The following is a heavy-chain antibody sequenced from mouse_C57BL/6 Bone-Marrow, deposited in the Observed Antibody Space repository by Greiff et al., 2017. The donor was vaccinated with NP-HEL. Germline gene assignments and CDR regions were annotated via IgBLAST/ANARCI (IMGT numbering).Heavy chain of an antibody. D-gene: IGHD2-4*01. Sequence: QVQLKESGAELARPGASVKLSCKASGYTFTSYGISWVKQRTGQGLEWIGEIYPRSGNTYYNEKFKGKATLTADKSSSTAYMELRSLTSEDSAVYFCASLYYEYPMDYWGQGTSVTVSS. CDR3: ASLYYEYPMDY. J-gene: IGHJ4*01. CDR2: IYPRSGNT. V-gene: IGHV1-81*01. CDR1: GYTFTSYG.